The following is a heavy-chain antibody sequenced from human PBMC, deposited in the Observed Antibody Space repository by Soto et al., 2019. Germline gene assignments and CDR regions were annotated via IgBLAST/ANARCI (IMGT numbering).Heavy chain of an antibody. J-gene: IGHJ4*02. V-gene: IGHV1-18*04. Sequence: SVKVSFKASCYTFTSYGISWVRQAPGQGLEWMGWISAYNGNTNYAQKLQGRVTMTTDTSTSTAYMELRSLRSDDTAVYYCARDTPFKGLDYWGQGTLVTVSS. CDR1: CYTFTSYG. CDR2: ISAYNGNT. CDR3: ARDTPFKGLDY.